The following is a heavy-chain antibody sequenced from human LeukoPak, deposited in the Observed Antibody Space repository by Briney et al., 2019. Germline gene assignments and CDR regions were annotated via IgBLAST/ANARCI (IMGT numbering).Heavy chain of an antibody. V-gene: IGHV7-4-1*02. CDR2: INTNTGNP. D-gene: IGHD6-13*01. CDR1: GYTFTSYA. CDR3: ARSFPGIAAAGLDY. Sequence: ASVKASCKASGYTFTSYAMNWVRQAPGQGLEWMGWINTNTGNPTYAQGFTGRFVFSLDTSVSPAYLQISSLKAEDTAVYYCARSFPGIAAAGLDYWGQGTLVTVSS. J-gene: IGHJ4*02.